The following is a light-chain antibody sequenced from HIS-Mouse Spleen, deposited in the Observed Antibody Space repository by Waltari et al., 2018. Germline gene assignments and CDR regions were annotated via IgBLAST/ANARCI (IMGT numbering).Light chain of an antibody. CDR1: SSHVGGYTS. J-gene: IGLJ3*02. V-gene: IGLV2-14*01. Sequence: QSALTQPASVSGSPGQSITISCPGTSSHVGGYTSVSWYQQHPGKAPKLMIYEVSNRPSGVSNRFSGSKSGNTASLTISGLQAEDEADYYCSSYTSSSTLWVFGGGTKLTVL. CDR3: SSYTSSSTLWV. CDR2: EVS.